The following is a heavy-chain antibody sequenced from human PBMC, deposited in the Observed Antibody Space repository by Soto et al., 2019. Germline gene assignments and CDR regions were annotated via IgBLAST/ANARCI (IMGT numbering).Heavy chain of an antibody. CDR2: TYYRSKWYN. J-gene: IGHJ6*02. V-gene: IGHV6-1*01. D-gene: IGHD6-19*01. CDR3: ARSIAVAGTLRYYYGMDV. CDR1: GDSVSSNSAA. Sequence: PSQTLSLTCAISGDSVSSNSAAWNWIRQSPSRGLEWLGRTYYRSKWYNDYAVSVKSRITINPDTSKNQFSLQLNSVTPEDTAVYYCARSIAVAGTLRYYYGMDVWGQGTTVTVCS.